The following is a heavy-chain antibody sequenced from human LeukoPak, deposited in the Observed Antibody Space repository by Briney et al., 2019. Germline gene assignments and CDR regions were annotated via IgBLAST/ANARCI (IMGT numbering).Heavy chain of an antibody. CDR2: IYTSGST. Sequence: SETLSLTCTVSGGSISSGSYYWSWIRQPAGKGLEWIGRIYTSGSTNYNPSLKSRVTISVDTSKNQFSLKLSSVTAADTAVYYCARDAPVGTDVWGQGTTVTVSS. CDR1: GGSISSGSYY. CDR3: ARDAPVGTDV. V-gene: IGHV4-61*02. J-gene: IGHJ6*02.